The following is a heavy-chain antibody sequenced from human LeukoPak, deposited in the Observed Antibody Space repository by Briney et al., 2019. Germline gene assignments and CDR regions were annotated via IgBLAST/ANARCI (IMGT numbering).Heavy chain of an antibody. CDR3: ARDVIPLLWAGNYYYYYGMDV. CDR2: IYHSGST. J-gene: IGHJ6*02. V-gene: IGHV4-30-2*01. CDR1: GGSISSGGYY. D-gene: IGHD3-10*01. Sequence: SETLSLACTVSGGSISSGGYYWSWIRQPPGKGLEWIGYIYHSGSTYYNPSLKSRVTISVDRSKNQFSLKLSSVTAADTAVYYCARDVIPLLWAGNYYYYYGMDVWGQGTTVTVSS.